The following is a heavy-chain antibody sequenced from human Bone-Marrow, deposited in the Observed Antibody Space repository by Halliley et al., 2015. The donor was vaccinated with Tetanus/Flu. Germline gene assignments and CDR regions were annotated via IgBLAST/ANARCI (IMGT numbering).Heavy chain of an antibody. CDR3: AREGGVDGYNPLPY. J-gene: IGHJ4*02. CDR2: ISSSGTTI. D-gene: IGHD5-12*01. CDR1: GFTFSDYY. V-gene: IGHV3-11*01. Sequence: SLRLSCAASGFTFSDYYMNWIRQAPGKGLEWVSHISSSGTTIYYADSVKGRFTISRDNAKNSLYLQLNSLRAEDTAVYYCAREGGVDGYNPLPYWGQGTLVAVSS.